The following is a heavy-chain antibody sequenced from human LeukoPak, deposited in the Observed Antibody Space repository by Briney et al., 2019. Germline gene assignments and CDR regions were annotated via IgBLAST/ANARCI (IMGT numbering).Heavy chain of an antibody. V-gene: IGHV1-18*01. D-gene: IGHD2-2*01. J-gene: IGHJ5*02. CDR1: GYTFTSYG. CDR2: ISAYNGNT. Sequence: ASVRVSCKASGYTFTSYGISWVRQAPGQGLEWMGWISAYNGNTNYAQKLQGRVTMTTDTSTSTAYMELRSLRSDDTAVYYCARDRTVVPAAMLSFWFDPWGQGTLVTVSS. CDR3: ARDRTVVPAAMLSFWFDP.